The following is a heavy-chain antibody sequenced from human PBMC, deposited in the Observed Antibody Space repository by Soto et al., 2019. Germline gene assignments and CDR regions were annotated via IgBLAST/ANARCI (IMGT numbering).Heavy chain of an antibody. V-gene: IGHV3-30*18. CDR3: AKGEVRGIIPSYFDY. Sequence: QPGGSLRLSCAGSGFTFRWFGMNWVRQAPGKGLEWVARISNDGSNEYYVDSVKGRFTISRDNSKNTLYLQMDSLSAEDTAVYYCAKGEVRGIIPSYFDYWGLGTLVTVSS. D-gene: IGHD3-10*01. CDR1: GFTFRWFG. CDR2: ISNDGSNE. J-gene: IGHJ4*02.